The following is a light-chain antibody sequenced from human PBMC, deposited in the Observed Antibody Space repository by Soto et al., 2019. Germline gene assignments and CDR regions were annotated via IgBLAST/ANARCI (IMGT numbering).Light chain of an antibody. CDR2: GAS. V-gene: IGKV3-20*01. CDR3: HQYGSSPFT. CDR1: QSVRSSH. J-gene: IGKJ3*01. Sequence: EIVLTQSPGTLSLSPGERATLSCRASQSVRSSHLAWYQQQPGQAPRLLIYGASSRATGIPDRFSGSGSGADFTLTISRLDPEDFAAYYCHQYGSSPFTLDPGTKVDSK.